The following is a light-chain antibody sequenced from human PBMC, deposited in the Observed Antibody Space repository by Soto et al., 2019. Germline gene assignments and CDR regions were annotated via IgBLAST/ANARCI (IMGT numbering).Light chain of an antibody. CDR2: AAS. CDR3: QQYGSSLRT. Sequence: EIVLTQSPGTLSLSPGERATLSCRASQSVGGNYLAWYQQKPGQAPRLLVYAASTRATGIPDRFSGSGSGTDFSLTISRLGPEDFSVYYCQQYGSSLRTFGQRTNRQIK. J-gene: IGKJ2*01. V-gene: IGKV3-20*01. CDR1: QSVGGNY.